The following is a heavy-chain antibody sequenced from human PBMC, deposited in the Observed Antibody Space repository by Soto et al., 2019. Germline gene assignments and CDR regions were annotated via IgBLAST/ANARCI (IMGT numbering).Heavy chain of an antibody. CDR2: IIPIFGTA. Sequence: SVKVSCKASGGTFSSYAISWVRQAPGQGLEWMGGIIPIFGTANYAQKFQGRVTITADESTSTAYMELSSLRSEDTAVYYCARGQLWSPREYYYCYGMDVWGQGTTVTVSS. CDR3: ARGQLWSPREYYYCYGMDV. D-gene: IGHD5-18*01. V-gene: IGHV1-69*13. J-gene: IGHJ6*02. CDR1: GGTFSSYA.